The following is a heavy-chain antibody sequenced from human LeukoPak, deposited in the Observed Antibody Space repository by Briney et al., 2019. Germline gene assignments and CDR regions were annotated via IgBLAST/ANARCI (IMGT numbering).Heavy chain of an antibody. CDR3: ARGRYYDSSGYVDY. V-gene: IGHV4-34*01. J-gene: IGHJ4*02. CDR1: GGSFSGYY. D-gene: IGHD3-22*01. CDR2: INHSGST. Sequence: SETLSLTCAVYGGSFSGYYWSWIRQPPGKGLEWIGEINHSGSTNYNPSLKSRVTISVDTSKNQFSLKLSSVTAAATAVYYCARGRYYDSSGYVDYWGQGTLVTVSS.